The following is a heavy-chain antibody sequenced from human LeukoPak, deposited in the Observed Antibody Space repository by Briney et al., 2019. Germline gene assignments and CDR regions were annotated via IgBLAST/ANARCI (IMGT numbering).Heavy chain of an antibody. J-gene: IGHJ6*03. Sequence: PGGSLRLSCAASGFTFSDYNMNWVRQAPGRGLDWVSSISSSSSYIHYADSVKGRFTISRDDAKKSLYLQMNSLRAEDTAVYFCARYAEVYYYVDLWGTGTTVIVSS. V-gene: IGHV3-21*01. D-gene: IGHD2-8*01. CDR2: ISSSSSYI. CDR1: GFTFSDYN. CDR3: ARYAEVYYYVDL.